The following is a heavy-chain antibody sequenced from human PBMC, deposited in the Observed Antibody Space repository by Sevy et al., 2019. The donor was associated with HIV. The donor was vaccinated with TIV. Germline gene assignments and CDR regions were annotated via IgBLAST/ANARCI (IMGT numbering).Heavy chain of an antibody. J-gene: IGHJ4*02. D-gene: IGHD4-17*01. V-gene: IGHV3-64D*06. Sequence: GESLKISCSASGFTFSSYAMHWVRQAPGKGLEYVSAISSNGGSTYYADSVKGRFTISRDNSKNTLYLQMSSLRAEDTVVYYCARDPTTVITPEDYWGQGTLVTVSS. CDR2: ISSNGGST. CDR3: ARDPTTVITPEDY. CDR1: GFTFSSYA.